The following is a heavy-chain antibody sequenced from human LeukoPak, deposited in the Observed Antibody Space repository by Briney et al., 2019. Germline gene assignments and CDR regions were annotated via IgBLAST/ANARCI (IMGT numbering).Heavy chain of an antibody. CDR3: SRGMSSVSLRWNYYFYY. V-gene: IGHV4-59*01. J-gene: IGHJ4*02. D-gene: IGHD1-7*01. CDR2: IYYSGST. Sequence: SWIREPRGKGVEGIGYIYYSGSTNYNLSLKSRVNISVDTSKNQFSLKLSSVTAADTAVYYCSRGMSSVSLRWNYYFYYWGQGTLVTVSS.